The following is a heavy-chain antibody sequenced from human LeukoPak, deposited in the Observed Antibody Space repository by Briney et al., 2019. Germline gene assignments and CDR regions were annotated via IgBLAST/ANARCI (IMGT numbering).Heavy chain of an antibody. Sequence: PSETLSLTCTVSGDSIRSYFWSWIRQPPGKGLEWIGNIYSSGSTNYNPSLKSRVTISVDTSKSQFSLRLSSVTAADTAVSYCARHYRGYSYGQFDNWGQGTLVTVSS. CDR1: GDSIRSYF. CDR3: ARHYRGYSYGQFDN. V-gene: IGHV4-59*08. J-gene: IGHJ4*02. D-gene: IGHD5-18*01. CDR2: IYSSGST.